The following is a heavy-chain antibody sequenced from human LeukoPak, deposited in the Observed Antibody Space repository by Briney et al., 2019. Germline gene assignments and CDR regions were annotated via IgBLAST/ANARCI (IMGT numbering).Heavy chain of an antibody. D-gene: IGHD3-3*01. J-gene: IGHJ4*02. V-gene: IGHV4-61*02. Sequence: SETLSLTCTVSGGSISSGSCYWSWIRQPAGKGLEWIGRIYTSGSTNYNPSLKSRVTISVDTSKNQFSLKLSSVTAADTAVYYCARDFWNWGQGTLVTVSS. CDR3: ARDFWN. CDR1: GGSISSGSCY. CDR2: IYTSGST.